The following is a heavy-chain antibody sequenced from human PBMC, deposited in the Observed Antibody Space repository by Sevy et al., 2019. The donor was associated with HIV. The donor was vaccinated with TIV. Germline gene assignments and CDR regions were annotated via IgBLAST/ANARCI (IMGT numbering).Heavy chain of an antibody. CDR3: AKTAVTTGYYYYGMDV. CDR1: GFPFSSFG. D-gene: IGHD4-4*01. V-gene: IGHV3-30*18. J-gene: IGHJ6*02. Sequence: GGSLRLSCAASGFPFSSFGMHWVRQAPGKGLEWVAVISYAGNDKYYAYSVKGRFTISRDNSKNTVYLQMTSLRAEDTALYYCAKTAVTTGYYYYGMDVWGQGTTVTVSS. CDR2: ISYAGNDK.